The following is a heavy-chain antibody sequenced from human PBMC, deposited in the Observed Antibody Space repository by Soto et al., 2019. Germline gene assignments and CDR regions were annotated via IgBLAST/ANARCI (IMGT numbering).Heavy chain of an antibody. CDR2: IRGFNDDT. CDR3: ARVDPGQEIVVLTIDY. D-gene: IGHD3-22*01. Sequence: QVQLLQSGAEVKKPGASVKVSCKASGYMFSSYGLTWVRQAPGQGLEWLGWIRGFNDDTNYAQKVQGRVTITTDTSTNTAYMELRSLRSDDTAVYYCARVDPGQEIVVLTIDYWGQGTLVTVSS. J-gene: IGHJ4*01. CDR1: GYMFSSYG. V-gene: IGHV1-18*01.